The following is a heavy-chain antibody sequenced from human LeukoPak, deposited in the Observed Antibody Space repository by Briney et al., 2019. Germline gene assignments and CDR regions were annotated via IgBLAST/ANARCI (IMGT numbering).Heavy chain of an antibody. CDR3: ARVVVGAYLGY. V-gene: IGHV1-46*01. D-gene: IGHD1-26*01. J-gene: IGHJ4*02. CDR2: INPSGGST. CDR1: GYTFTSYY. Sequence: GASVKVSCKASGYTFTSYYMHWVRHAPGQGLEWMGIINPSGGSTSYAQKYQGRVTMTRDTSTSTVYRELSSLRSVDTAVYYCARVVVGAYLGYWGQGTLVTVSS.